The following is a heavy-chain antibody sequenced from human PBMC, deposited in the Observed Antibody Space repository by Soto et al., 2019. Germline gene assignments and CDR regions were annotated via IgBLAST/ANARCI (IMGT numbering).Heavy chain of an antibody. CDR1: GGSFSNDY. CDR2: IFHTGIT. CDR3: ARDRYFYDSRGYYRTLDS. V-gene: IGHV4-59*01. D-gene: IGHD3-22*01. Sequence: SETLSLTCFISGGSFSNDYWTWIRQSPGKGLEWIGYIFHTGITDYNPSVKSRVTISIDKSRNLFSLNLTSVTAADTAVYYCARDRYFYDSRGYYRTLDSWGQGTLVTVSS. J-gene: IGHJ5*01.